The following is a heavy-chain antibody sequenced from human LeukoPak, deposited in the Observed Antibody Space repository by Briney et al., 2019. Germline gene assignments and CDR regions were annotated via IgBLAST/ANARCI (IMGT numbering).Heavy chain of an antibody. CDR2: IKEDGSET. CDR1: GFTFSATW. V-gene: IGHV3-7*01. Sequence: GSLRLSCVASGFTFSATWMTWVRQAQGKGLERVANIKEDGSETYNVRSVRGRFSISRDNAKNSLYLEMNSLRPEDTGVYFCVRDRGCQQFDYWGQGPLVTVSS. CDR3: VRDRGCQQFDY. J-gene: IGHJ4*02. D-gene: IGHD3-10*01.